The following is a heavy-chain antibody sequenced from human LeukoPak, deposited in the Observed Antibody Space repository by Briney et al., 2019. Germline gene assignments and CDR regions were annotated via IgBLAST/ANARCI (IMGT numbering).Heavy chain of an antibody. CDR1: GYTFTSYA. J-gene: IGHJ3*02. Sequence: ASVKVSCKASGYTFTSYAMNWVRQAPGQGLEWMGWINTNTGNPTYAQGFTGRFVFSLDTSVSTAYLQISSLKAEDTAVYYCARDGIVAPLDAFGIWGQGTMVTVSS. CDR3: ARDGIVAPLDAFGI. CDR2: INTNTGNP. D-gene: IGHD3-22*01. V-gene: IGHV7-4-1*02.